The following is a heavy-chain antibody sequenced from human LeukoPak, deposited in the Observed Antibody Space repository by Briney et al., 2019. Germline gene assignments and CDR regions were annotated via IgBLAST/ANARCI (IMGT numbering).Heavy chain of an antibody. V-gene: IGHV1-69*13. D-gene: IGHD3-9*01. CDR1: GGTFSSYA. J-gene: IGHJ5*02. CDR3: ARLNYDILTGYGMRGGWFDP. Sequence: ASVKASCKASGGTFSSYAISWVRQAPGQGLEWMGGIIPIFGTANYAQKFQGRVTITADESTSTAYMELSSLRSEDTAVYYCARLNYDILTGYGMRGGWFDPWGQGTLVTVSS. CDR2: IIPIFGTA.